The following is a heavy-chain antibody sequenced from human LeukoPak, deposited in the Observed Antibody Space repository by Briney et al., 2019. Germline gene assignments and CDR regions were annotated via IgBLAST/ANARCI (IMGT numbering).Heavy chain of an antibody. V-gene: IGHV1-24*01. CDR2: FDPEDGET. CDR3: ATWRYCSSTSCYHLEDC. D-gene: IGHD2-2*01. J-gene: IGHJ4*02. Sequence: ASVKVSCKVSGYTLTELSMHWVRQAPGKGLEWMGGFDPEDGETIYAQKFQGRVTMTEDTSTDTAYMELSSLRSEDTAVYYCATWRYCSSTSCYHLEDCWGQGTLVTVSS. CDR1: GYTLTELS.